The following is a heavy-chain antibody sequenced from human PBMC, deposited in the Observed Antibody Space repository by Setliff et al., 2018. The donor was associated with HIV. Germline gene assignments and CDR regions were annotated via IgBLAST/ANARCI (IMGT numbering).Heavy chain of an antibody. D-gene: IGHD4-17*01. J-gene: IGHJ2*01. Sequence: PGGSLRLSCAASGFTFGSYWMSWVRQAPGKGLEWVANIKQDGSEKYYVDSVKGRFTISRDNAKNSLYLQMNSLRAEDTAVYYCARDPYPYADYGDWYFDLWGRDTRVTVSS. CDR3: ARDPYPYADYGDWYFDL. CDR1: GFTFGSYW. V-gene: IGHV3-7*01. CDR2: IKQDGSEK.